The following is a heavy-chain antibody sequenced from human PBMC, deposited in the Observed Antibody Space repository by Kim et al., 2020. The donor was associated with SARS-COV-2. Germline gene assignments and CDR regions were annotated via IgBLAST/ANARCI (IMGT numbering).Heavy chain of an antibody. Sequence: SQTFQGKVTITRDTSASTAYMELSSLRSEDTAVYYCAREMVLGYYYGMDVWGQGTTVTVSS. J-gene: IGHJ6*02. CDR3: AREMVLGYYYGMDV. D-gene: IGHD3-16*01. V-gene: IGHV1-3*01.